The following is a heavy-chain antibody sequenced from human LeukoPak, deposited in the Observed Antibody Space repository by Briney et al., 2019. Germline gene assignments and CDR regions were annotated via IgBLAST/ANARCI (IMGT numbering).Heavy chain of an antibody. J-gene: IGHJ5*02. CDR2: IIPIFGTA. CDR1: GGTFSSYA. V-gene: IGHV1-69*01. Sequence: ASVKVSCKASGGTFSSYAISWVRQAPGQGLEWMGGIIPIFGTANYAQKFQGRVTITADESTSTAYMELSSLRSEDTAVYYCARDGPVRGVIAGNRNWFDPWGQGTLVTVSS. D-gene: IGHD3-10*01. CDR3: ARDGPVRGVIAGNRNWFDP.